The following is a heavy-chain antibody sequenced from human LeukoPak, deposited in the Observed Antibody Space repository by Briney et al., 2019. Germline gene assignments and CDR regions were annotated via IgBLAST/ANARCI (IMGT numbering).Heavy chain of an antibody. CDR3: ARDRAVT. V-gene: IGHV3-30-3*01. Sequence: PGRSLRLSCAASGFTFSSYAMHWVRQAPGKGLEWVAVISYDGSNKYYADSVKGRFTISRDNSKSTLYLQMNSLRAEDTAVYYCARDRAVTWGQGTLVTVSS. CDR1: GFTFSSYA. J-gene: IGHJ5*02. D-gene: IGHD3-10*01. CDR2: ISYDGSNK.